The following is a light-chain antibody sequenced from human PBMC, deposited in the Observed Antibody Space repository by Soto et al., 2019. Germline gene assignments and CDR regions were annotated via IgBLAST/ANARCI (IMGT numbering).Light chain of an antibody. J-gene: IGKJ2*01. V-gene: IGKV4-1*01. CDR2: WAS. Sequence: DIVMTQSPDSLAVSLGERATINCKSSQNVLYKSNNENYLAWYQQKPGQPPKLLIYWASTRKPGVPDRFSGSGYGSDFTLTISSLKAEDVAFYYCQQYYNTPPYTFGQGTKLEI. CDR3: QQYYNTPPYT. CDR1: QNVLYKSNNENY.